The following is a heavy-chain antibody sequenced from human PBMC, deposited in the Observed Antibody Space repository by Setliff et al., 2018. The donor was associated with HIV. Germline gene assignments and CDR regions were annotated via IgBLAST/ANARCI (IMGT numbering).Heavy chain of an antibody. CDR2: IYTTGST. CDR1: GGSINSYY. D-gene: IGHD6-13*01. Sequence: PSETLSLTCTVSGGSINSYYWSWIRQPAGKGLERIGRIYTTGSTNYNPSLKSRVTMSIDTSKNQFSLKMTSVTAADTAVYYCARDAAFGGSSWYYYGMDVWGQGTTVTVSS. J-gene: IGHJ6*02. V-gene: IGHV4-4*07. CDR3: ARDAAFGGSSWYYYGMDV.